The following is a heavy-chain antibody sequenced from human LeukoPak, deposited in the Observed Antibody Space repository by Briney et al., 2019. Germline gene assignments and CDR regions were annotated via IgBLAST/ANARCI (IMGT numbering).Heavy chain of an antibody. Sequence: PGGSLRPSCAASGFTFSSYWMSWVRQAPGKGLEWVANIKQDGSEKYYVDSVKGRFTISRDNAKNSLYLQMNSLRAEDTAVYYCARDSSHCSGGSCYSVYWGQGTLVTVSS. CDR2: IKQDGSEK. J-gene: IGHJ4*02. CDR3: ARDSSHCSGGSCYSVY. CDR1: GFTFSSYW. V-gene: IGHV3-7*01. D-gene: IGHD2-15*01.